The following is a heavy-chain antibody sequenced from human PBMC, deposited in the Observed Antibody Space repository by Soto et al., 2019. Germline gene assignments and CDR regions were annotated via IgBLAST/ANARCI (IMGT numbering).Heavy chain of an antibody. CDR3: ARKVRCSSTSCYSNYYYYYYGMDV. V-gene: IGHV4-34*01. CDR2: INHSGST. D-gene: IGHD2-2*01. CDR1: GGSFSGYY. J-gene: IGHJ6*02. Sequence: SETLSLTCAVYGGSFSGYYWSWIRQPPGKGLEWIGEINHSGSTNYNPSLKSRVTISVDTSKNQFSLKLSSVTAADTAVYYCARKVRCSSTSCYSNYYYYYYGMDVWGQGTTVTV.